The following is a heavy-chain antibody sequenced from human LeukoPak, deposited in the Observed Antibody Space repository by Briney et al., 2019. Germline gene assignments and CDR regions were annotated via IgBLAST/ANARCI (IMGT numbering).Heavy chain of an antibody. Sequence: SETLSLTCTVSGGSISSSSYYWGWIRQPPGKGLEWIGYIYYSGSTNYNPSLKSRVTISVETSKNEFSLKLRSVTAADTAVYYCARDIVFYDSSGYLGSWGQGTLVTVSS. CDR2: IYYSGST. CDR1: GGSISSSSYY. V-gene: IGHV4-61*01. CDR3: ARDIVFYDSSGYLGS. J-gene: IGHJ5*02. D-gene: IGHD3-22*01.